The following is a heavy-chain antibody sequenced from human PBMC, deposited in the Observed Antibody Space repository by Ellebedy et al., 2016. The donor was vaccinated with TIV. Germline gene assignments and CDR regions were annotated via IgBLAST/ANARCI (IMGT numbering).Heavy chain of an antibody. CDR2: ISYDGSNK. Sequence: GGSLRLXXAASGFTFSSYGMHWVRQAPGKGLEWVAVISYDGSNKYYADSVKGRFTISRDNSKNTLYLQMNSLRAEDTAVYYCAKIQEGEARAFDYWGQGTLVTVSS. CDR1: GFTFSSYG. V-gene: IGHV3-30*18. J-gene: IGHJ4*02. CDR3: AKIQEGEARAFDY. D-gene: IGHD3-16*01.